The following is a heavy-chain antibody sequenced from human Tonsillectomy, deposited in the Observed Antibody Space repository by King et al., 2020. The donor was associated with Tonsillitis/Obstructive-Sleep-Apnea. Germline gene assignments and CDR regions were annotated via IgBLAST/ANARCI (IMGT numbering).Heavy chain of an antibody. Sequence: VQLVESGEGLVQPGGSLRLSCAASGFTFSHAWMSWVRQAPGKGLEWVGRIQSKSDGGTIDYTAPVKDRFTISRDDSKNRLYLQMNSLKTEDTAVYYCTARGGRYWGQGTLVTVSS. CDR1: GFTFSHAW. D-gene: IGHD3-10*01. J-gene: IGHJ4*02. CDR2: IQSKSDGGTI. V-gene: IGHV3-15*01. CDR3: TARGGRY.